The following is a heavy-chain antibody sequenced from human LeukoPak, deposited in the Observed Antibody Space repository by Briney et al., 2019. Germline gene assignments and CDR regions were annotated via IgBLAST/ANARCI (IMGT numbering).Heavy chain of an antibody. D-gene: IGHD3-22*01. CDR1: GFIFSTYG. J-gene: IGHJ4*02. CDR3: ARDRDYYDSSGFLNY. Sequence: PGRSLRLSCAASGFIFSTYGMHWVRQAPGKGLEWVAVISYDGSNKYYADSVKGRFTISRDNSKNTLYLQMNSLRAEDTAVYYCARDRDYYDSSGFLNYWGQGTLVTVSS. CDR2: ISYDGSNK. V-gene: IGHV3-30*03.